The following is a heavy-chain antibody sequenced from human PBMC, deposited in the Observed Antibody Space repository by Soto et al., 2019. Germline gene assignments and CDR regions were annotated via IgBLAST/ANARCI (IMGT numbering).Heavy chain of an antibody. CDR1: GFTVSSNY. CDR2: IYSGGST. J-gene: IGHJ6*02. Sequence: EVQLVKTGGGLIQPGGSLRLSCAASGFTVSSNYMSWVRQAPGKGLEWVSVIYSGGSTYYADSVKGRFTISRDNSKNTLYLQMNSLRAEDTAVYYCARDRKGYDSSGYYYYYGMDVWGQGTTVTVSS. D-gene: IGHD3-22*01. V-gene: IGHV3-53*02. CDR3: ARDRKGYDSSGYYYYYGMDV.